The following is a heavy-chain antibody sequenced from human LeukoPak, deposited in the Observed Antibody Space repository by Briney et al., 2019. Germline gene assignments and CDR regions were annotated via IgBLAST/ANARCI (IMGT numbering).Heavy chain of an antibody. V-gene: IGHV1-2*06. Sequence: PKASVKVSCKASGYTFTGYYMHWVRQAPGQGLEWMGRINPNSGGTNYAQKFQGRVTMTRDTSTSTAYMELSRLRSDDTAVYYCARGGAYDYVWGSYRYFDHWGQGTLVTVSS. D-gene: IGHD3-16*02. CDR3: ARGGAYDYVWGSYRYFDH. CDR1: GYTFTGYY. CDR2: INPNSGGT. J-gene: IGHJ4*02.